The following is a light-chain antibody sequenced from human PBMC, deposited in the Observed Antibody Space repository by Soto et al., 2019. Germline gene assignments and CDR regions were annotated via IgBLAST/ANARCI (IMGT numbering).Light chain of an antibody. J-gene: IGKJ1*01. V-gene: IGKV3-15*01. CDR2: GAS. Sequence: IVMTQSPDTLPVSPGERATLSCRASQSVSTNLAWYQHKPGQAPRXLIYGASTRATGIPARFSGSGSGTELTITISSLQSEDFEVYYCQQYKSWPRTFGQGTKVDI. CDR1: QSVSTN. CDR3: QQYKSWPRT.